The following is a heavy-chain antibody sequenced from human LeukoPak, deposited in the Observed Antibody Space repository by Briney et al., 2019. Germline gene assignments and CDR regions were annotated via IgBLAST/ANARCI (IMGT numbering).Heavy chain of an antibody. CDR2: IKQDGSEE. CDR1: GFTFSSYW. CDR3: ARGHYYYYMDV. J-gene: IGHJ6*03. Sequence: GGSLRLSCAASGFTFSSYWMSWVRQAPGKGLEWVANIKQDGSEEYYVDSVKGRFTISRDNAKNSLYLQMNSLRAEDTAVYYCARGHYYYYMDVWGKGTTVTVSS. V-gene: IGHV3-7*01.